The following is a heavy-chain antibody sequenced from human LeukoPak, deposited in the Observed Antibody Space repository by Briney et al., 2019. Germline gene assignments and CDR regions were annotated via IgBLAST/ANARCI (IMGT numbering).Heavy chain of an antibody. J-gene: IGHJ4*02. Sequence: GGSLRLFCAAWGFTFRSYSMNWVREAPGKGLEWVSYISSSSSTIYYADSVKGRFTISRDNAKNSLYLQMNSLRAEDTAVYYCARDRWELIDYWGQGTLVTVSS. CDR3: ARDRWELIDY. CDR2: ISSSSSTI. D-gene: IGHD1-26*01. V-gene: IGHV3-48*04. CDR1: GFTFRSYS.